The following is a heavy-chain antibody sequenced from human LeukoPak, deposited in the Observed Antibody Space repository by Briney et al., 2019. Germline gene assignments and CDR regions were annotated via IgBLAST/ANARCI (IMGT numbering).Heavy chain of an antibody. Sequence: TGRSLRLSCAASGFTFSSYDIHWVRQAPGKGLEWVTIISYDGNNKYYADSVKGRFTISRDNSKNTLYVQMNSLRAEDTAVYYCARDLGYGSNWFDPWGQGTQVTVSS. J-gene: IGHJ5*02. CDR1: GFTFSSYD. D-gene: IGHD5-12*01. V-gene: IGHV3-30*03. CDR3: ARDLGYGSNWFDP. CDR2: ISYDGNNK.